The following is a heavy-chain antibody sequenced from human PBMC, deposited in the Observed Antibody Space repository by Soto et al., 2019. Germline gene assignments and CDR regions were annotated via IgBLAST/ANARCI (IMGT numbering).Heavy chain of an antibody. D-gene: IGHD5-12*01. Sequence: SETLSLTCAVYGGSFSGYSWSWIRQPPGKGLEWVGEINHGGSTNYHPSLKRRVTISVDTSKNQFSLKLSSVTAADTAVYYCARASARGYVDAFDIWGQGTMVTVSS. CDR3: ARASARGYVDAFDI. J-gene: IGHJ3*02. V-gene: IGHV4-34*01. CDR2: INHGGST. CDR1: GGSFSGYS.